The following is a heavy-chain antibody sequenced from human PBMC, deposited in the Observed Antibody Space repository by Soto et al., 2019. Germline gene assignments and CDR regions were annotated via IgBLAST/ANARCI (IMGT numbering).Heavy chain of an antibody. CDR2: ISAYNGNT. V-gene: IGHV1-18*01. CDR3: ARDWGTYYDYIWGSYRYPGSFDY. D-gene: IGHD3-16*02. J-gene: IGHJ4*02. Sequence: ASVKVSCKASGYTFTSYGISWVRQAPGQGLEWMGWISAYNGNTNYAQKLQGRVTMTTDTSTSTAYMELRSLRSDDTAVYYCARDWGTYYDYIWGSYRYPGSFDYWGLG. CDR1: GYTFTSYG.